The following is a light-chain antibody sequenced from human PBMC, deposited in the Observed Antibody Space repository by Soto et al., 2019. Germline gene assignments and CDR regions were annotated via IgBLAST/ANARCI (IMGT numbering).Light chain of an antibody. CDR1: SSDVGGYKY. CDR3: CSYAGTYTWV. Sequence: QSALTQPRSVSGSPGQSVTISCTGTSSDVGGYKYVSWYQQYPGKAPKLMIHDVSRRPSGVPDRFSGSKSGNTASLTISGLQAEDEADYYCCSYAGTYTWVFGGGTKVTAL. CDR2: DVS. J-gene: IGLJ3*02. V-gene: IGLV2-11*01.